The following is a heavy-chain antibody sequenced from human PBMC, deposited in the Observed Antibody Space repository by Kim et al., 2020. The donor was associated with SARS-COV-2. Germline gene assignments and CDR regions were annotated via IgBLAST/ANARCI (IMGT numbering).Heavy chain of an antibody. Sequence: SQTLSLTCAISGDSVSSNSAAWNWIRQSPSRGLEWLGRTYYRSKWYNDYAVSVKSRITINPDTAKNQFSLQLNSVTPEDTAVYYCARGYCSSTSCKFDYWGQGTLVTVSS. CDR2: TYYRSKWYN. CDR1: GDSVSSNSAA. V-gene: IGHV6-1*01. CDR3: ARGYCSSTSCKFDY. J-gene: IGHJ4*02. D-gene: IGHD2-2*01.